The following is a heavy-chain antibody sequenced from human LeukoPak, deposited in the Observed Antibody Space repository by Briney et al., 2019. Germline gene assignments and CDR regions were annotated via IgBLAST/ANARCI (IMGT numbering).Heavy chain of an antibody. CDR2: IYTSGST. CDR1: GGTISSYH. Sequence: PSETLSLTCTVSGGTISSYHWSWIRQPPGKGLEWMGRIYTSGSTNYNPSLKSRVTMSVDTSKNQFSLKLSSVTAADTAVYYCARERSSGWYGYYFDYWGQGTLVTVSS. CDR3: ARERSSGWYGYYFDY. D-gene: IGHD6-19*01. J-gene: IGHJ4*02. V-gene: IGHV4-4*07.